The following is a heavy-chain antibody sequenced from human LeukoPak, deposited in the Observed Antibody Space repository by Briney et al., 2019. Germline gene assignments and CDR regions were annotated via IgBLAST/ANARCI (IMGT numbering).Heavy chain of an antibody. V-gene: IGHV3-53*01. CDR3: ARDGVVTGISGSYGMDV. J-gene: IGHJ6*02. CDR2: IYSGGT. D-gene: IGHD2-21*02. Sequence: GGSLRLSCAAPGFTVSSNYMSWVRQAPGKGLEWVSVIYSGGTYYADSVKGRFTISRDNSKNTLYLQMNSLRPEDTAVYYCARDGVVTGISGSYGMDVWGQGTTVTVSS. CDR1: GFTVSSNY.